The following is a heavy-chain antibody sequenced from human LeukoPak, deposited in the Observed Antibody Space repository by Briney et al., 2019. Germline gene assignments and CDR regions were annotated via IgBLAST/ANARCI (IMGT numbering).Heavy chain of an antibody. J-gene: IGHJ6*03. CDR3: TRRPYSSGGGYYYYYMDV. Sequence: GGSLRLSCAASGFTFSSYGMSWVRQAPGKGLEWVSAISGTGGSTYYADSVKGRFTISRDNSKNTLYLQMNSLKTEDTAVYYCTRRPYSSGGGYYYYYMDVWGKGTTVTVSS. CDR1: GFTFSSYG. D-gene: IGHD6-19*01. V-gene: IGHV3-23*01. CDR2: ISGTGGST.